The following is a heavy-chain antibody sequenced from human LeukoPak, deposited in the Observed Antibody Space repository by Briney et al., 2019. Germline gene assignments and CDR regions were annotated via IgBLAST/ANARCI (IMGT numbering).Heavy chain of an antibody. CDR3: TRSGGMDV. J-gene: IGHJ6*02. CDR2: IDEDGSST. V-gene: IGHV3-74*01. Sequence: GGSLRLSCAASGFIFSSYCMYWVRQAPGKGLVWVSRIDEDGSSTSYADSVKGRFTISRDNGKNTVYLQMNSLRGEDTAIYYCTRSGGMDVWGQGATVTVSS. D-gene: IGHD6-25*01. CDR1: GFIFSSYC.